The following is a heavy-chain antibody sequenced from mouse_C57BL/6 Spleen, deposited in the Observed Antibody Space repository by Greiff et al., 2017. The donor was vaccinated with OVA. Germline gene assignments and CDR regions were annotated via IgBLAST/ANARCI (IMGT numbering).Heavy chain of an antibody. CDR1: GYTFTSYG. CDR3: ARPYYSSSLDD. V-gene: IGHV1-81*01. CDR2: FYPRSGNT. D-gene: IGHD1-1*01. Sequence: QVQLQQSGAELARPGASVKLSCKASGYTFTSYGISWVKQRTGQGLEWIGEFYPRSGNTYYNEKFKGKATLTADKSSITAYMELLSLTSEDSAVYFCARPYYSSSLDDWGQGTTLTVSS. J-gene: IGHJ2*01.